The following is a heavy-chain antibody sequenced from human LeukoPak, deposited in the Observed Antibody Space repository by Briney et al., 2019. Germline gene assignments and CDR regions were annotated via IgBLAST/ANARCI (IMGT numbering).Heavy chain of an antibody. D-gene: IGHD2-2*02. CDR3: ARWAIVVVPAAITDWVWFDP. V-gene: IGHV5-51*01. Sequence: GESLKISCKGSGYSFTSYWIGWVRQMPGKGLEWMGIIYPGDSDTRYSPSFQGQVTISADKSISTAYLQWSSLKASDTAMYYCARWAIVVVPAAITDWVWFDPWGQGTLVTVSS. CDR1: GYSFTSYW. J-gene: IGHJ5*02. CDR2: IYPGDSDT.